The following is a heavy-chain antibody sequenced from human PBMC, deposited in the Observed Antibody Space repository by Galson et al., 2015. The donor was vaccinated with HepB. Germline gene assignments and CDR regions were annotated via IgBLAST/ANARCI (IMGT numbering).Heavy chain of an antibody. CDR2: IYSGGST. CDR1: GFTVSSNY. D-gene: IGHD3-10*01. V-gene: IGHV3-53*01. J-gene: IGHJ6*02. CDR3: ARRGPMVREHGSGYHGMDV. Sequence: SLRLSCAASGFTVSSNYMSWVRQAPGKGLEWVSVIYSGGSTYYADSVKGRFTISRDNSKNTLYLQMNSLRAEDTAVYYCARRGPMVREHGSGYHGMDVWGQGTTVTVSS.